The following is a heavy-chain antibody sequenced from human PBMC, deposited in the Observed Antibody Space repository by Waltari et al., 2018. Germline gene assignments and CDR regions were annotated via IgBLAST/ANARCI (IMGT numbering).Heavy chain of an antibody. J-gene: IGHJ4*02. D-gene: IGHD2-15*01. CDR3: ARDLGRGLFLDS. V-gene: IGHV4-4*02. Sequence: QLQLQESGPGLVKPSGTLSLTCPVSGDPMSGHSGWSWVRQAPDKGLEWIGQVHRNGRTNYNPSLASRAIVSLDSSMNQFSLRILSATAADTAVYYCARDLGRGLFLDSWGQGTLVTVSP. CDR2: VHRNGRT. CDR1: GDPMSGHSG.